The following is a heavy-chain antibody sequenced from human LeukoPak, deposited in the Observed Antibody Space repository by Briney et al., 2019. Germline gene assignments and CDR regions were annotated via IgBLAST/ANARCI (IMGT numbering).Heavy chain of an antibody. CDR2: ISYDESNK. D-gene: IGHD2-2*01. V-gene: IGHV3-30*03. Sequence: GGSLRLSCAASGFTFSTYGMHWVRQAPGKGLEWVAVISYDESNKYYADSVKGRFTISRDNSKNTLYLQMTSPRAEDTAVHYCARQAWPQQYCSRTSCYNWFDPWGQGTLVTVSS. CDR1: GFTFSTYG. CDR3: ARQAWPQQYCSRTSCYNWFDP. J-gene: IGHJ5*02.